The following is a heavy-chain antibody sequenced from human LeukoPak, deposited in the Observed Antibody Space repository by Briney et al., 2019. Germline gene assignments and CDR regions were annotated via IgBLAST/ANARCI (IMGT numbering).Heavy chain of an antibody. V-gene: IGHV1-2*02. CDR1: GYTFTGYY. J-gene: IGHJ3*02. Sequence: GASVKVSCKASGYTFTGYYMHWVRQAPGQGLEWMGWINPNSGGTNYAQKFQGRVTMTRDMSTSTVYMELSSLRSEDTAVYYCARAKWLRVAFDIWGQGTMVTVSS. CDR2: INPNSGGT. D-gene: IGHD5-12*01. CDR3: ARAKWLRVAFDI.